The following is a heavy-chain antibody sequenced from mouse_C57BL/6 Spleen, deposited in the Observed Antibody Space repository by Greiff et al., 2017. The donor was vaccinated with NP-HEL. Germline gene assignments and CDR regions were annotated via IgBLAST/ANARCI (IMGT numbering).Heavy chain of an antibody. CDR2: ILPGSGST. V-gene: IGHV1-9*01. CDR3: ARGPNYYGSSHWYFDV. CDR1: GYTFTGYW. D-gene: IGHD1-1*01. Sequence: VKLVESGAELMKPGASVKLSCKATGYTFTGYWIEWVKQRPGHGLEWIGEILPGSGSTNYNEKFKGKATFTADTSSNTAYMQLSSLTTEDSAIYYCARGPNYYGSSHWYFDVWGTGTTVTVSS. J-gene: IGHJ1*03.